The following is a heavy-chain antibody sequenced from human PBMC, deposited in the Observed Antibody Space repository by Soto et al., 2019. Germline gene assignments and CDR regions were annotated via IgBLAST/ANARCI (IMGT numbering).Heavy chain of an antibody. V-gene: IGHV1-69*01. CDR2: IIPIFGTI. CDR1: GGTFSNYP. CDR3: ARPRTVATTKGYDY. J-gene: IGHJ4*02. Sequence: KVSCKASGGTFSNYPIAWVRQAPGQGLEWMGAIIPIFGTIIYAQKFQGRVTITADESASTAYMELSSLTSADTALYYCARPRTVATTKGYDYWGQGTLVTVSS. D-gene: IGHD4-4*01.